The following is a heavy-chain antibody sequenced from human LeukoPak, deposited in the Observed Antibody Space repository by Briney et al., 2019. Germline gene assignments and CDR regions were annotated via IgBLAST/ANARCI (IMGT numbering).Heavy chain of an antibody. CDR3: ARDTKPAVPGDNWFDP. CDR1: GASISSGTYY. CDR2: IYTSGST. V-gene: IGHV4-61*02. Sequence: SETLSLTCTVSGASISSGTYYWTWIRQPAGRGLEWIGRIYTSGSTNYNPSLKSRVTISVDTSKNHFSLNLSSVTAADTAVYYCARDTKPAVPGDNWFDPWGQGTLVTVSS. J-gene: IGHJ5*02. D-gene: IGHD2-2*01.